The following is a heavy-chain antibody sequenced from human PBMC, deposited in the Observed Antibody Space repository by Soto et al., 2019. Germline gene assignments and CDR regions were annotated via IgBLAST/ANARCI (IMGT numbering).Heavy chain of an antibody. D-gene: IGHD3-22*01. CDR3: ARERGNYYYDSSGYYSLYYYYYGMDV. CDR1: GFTFSSYG. CDR2: IWYDGSNK. V-gene: IGHV3-30*19. J-gene: IGHJ6*02. Sequence: PGGSLRLSCAASGFTFSSYGMHWVRQAPGKGLEWVAVIWYDGSNKYYADSVKGRFTISRDNSKNALYLQMNSLRAEDTAVYYCARERGNYYYDSSGYYSLYYYYYGMDVWGQGTTVTVSS.